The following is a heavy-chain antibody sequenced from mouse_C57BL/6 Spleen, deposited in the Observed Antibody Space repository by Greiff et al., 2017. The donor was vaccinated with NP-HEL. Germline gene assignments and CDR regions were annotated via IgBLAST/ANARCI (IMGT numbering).Heavy chain of an antibody. CDR1: GFSFNTYA. V-gene: IGHV10-1*01. CDR2: IRSKSNNYAT. J-gene: IGHJ4*01. D-gene: IGHD2-5*01. CDR3: VYSKWAMDY. Sequence: EVKVVESGGGLVQPKGSLKLSCAASGFSFNTYAMNWVRQAPGKGLDWVARIRSKSNNYATYYADSVKDRFTISRDDSESMLYLQMNNLKTEDTAMYYCVYSKWAMDYWGKGTSVTVSS.